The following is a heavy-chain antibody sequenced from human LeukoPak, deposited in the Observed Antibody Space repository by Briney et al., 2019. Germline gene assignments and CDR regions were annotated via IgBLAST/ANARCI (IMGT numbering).Heavy chain of an antibody. J-gene: IGHJ5*02. D-gene: IGHD2-15*01. Sequence: ASVKVSCKASGYIFTGYYMHWVRQAPGQGLEWMGWINPNSGDTNYAQKFQGRVTMTRDTSISTAYMELSSLRSDDTAVYYCARDRLRLGYERTNWFDPWGQGTLVTVSS. CDR3: ARDRLRLGYERTNWFDP. V-gene: IGHV1-2*02. CDR2: INPNSGDT. CDR1: GYIFTGYY.